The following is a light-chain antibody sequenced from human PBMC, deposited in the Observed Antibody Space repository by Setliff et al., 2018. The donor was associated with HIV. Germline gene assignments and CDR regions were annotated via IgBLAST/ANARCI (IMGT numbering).Light chain of an antibody. V-gene: IGLV2-11*01. J-gene: IGLJ1*01. CDR1: SSDIGVYNY. Sequence: QSALTQPPSVSGSPGQSVTISCTGTSSDIGVYNYVSWYQQHPGRAPKLMIYDVNKRPSGVPGRFSGSKSGNAASLTISGLRAEDEADYYCCLYAGTYTYVFGTGTKVTVL. CDR2: DVN. CDR3: CLYAGTYTYV.